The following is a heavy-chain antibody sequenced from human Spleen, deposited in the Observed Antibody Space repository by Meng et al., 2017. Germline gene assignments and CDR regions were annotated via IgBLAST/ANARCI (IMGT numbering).Heavy chain of an antibody. J-gene: IGHJ4*02. CDR2: IYYSGST. Sequence: QLQRQESGPGLVKPSETLSLTCTVSGTSISSSSYYWGWIRQPPGKGLEWIGSIYYSGSTYYNPSLKSRVTISVDTSTNRFSLKLSSVTAADTAVYYCARHTVYTAKFDSWGQGSLVTVSS. V-gene: IGHV4-39*07. CDR1: GTSISSSSYY. D-gene: IGHD5-18*01. CDR3: ARHTVYTAKFDS.